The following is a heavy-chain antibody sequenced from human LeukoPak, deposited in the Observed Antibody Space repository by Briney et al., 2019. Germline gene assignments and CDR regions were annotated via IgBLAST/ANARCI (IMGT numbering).Heavy chain of an antibody. J-gene: IGHJ4*02. CDR2: TNSGGTT. CDR3: VLTTVTTSIEF. CDR1: GFTFSAYA. V-gene: IGHV3-66*01. Sequence: PGGSLRLSCAASGFTFSAYAIHWVRQAPGKGLEWVSVTNSGGTTYYADSVKGRFTISRDNSKNTLYVQMDRLRAEDTAVYYCVLTTVTTSIEFWGQGTLVTVSS. D-gene: IGHD4-17*01.